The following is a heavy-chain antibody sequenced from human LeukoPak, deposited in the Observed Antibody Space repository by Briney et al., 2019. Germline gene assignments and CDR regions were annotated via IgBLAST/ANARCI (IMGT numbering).Heavy chain of an antibody. D-gene: IGHD3-10*01. Sequence: SETLSLTCTVSGGSITSGSYYWSWIRQPAGKGLEWIGRIYTTGRTNYNPSLEGRVTISLDTSKNQFSLKMTSVTAADAAVYYCASGYGSGSYSPFDYWGQGTLVTVSS. CDR3: ASGYGSGSYSPFDY. CDR1: GGSITSGSYY. CDR2: IYTTGRT. V-gene: IGHV4-61*02. J-gene: IGHJ4*02.